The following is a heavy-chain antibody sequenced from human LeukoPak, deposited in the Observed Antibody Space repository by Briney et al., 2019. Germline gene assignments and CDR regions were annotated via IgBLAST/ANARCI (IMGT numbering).Heavy chain of an antibody. Sequence: SETLSLTCTVSGGSISSSSYYWGWIRQPPGKGLEWIGSSYYSGSTYYNPSLKSRVTISVDTSKNQFSLKLSSVTAADTAVYYCARQEWGGYGGAHYYGMDVWGQGTTVTVSS. CDR2: SYYSGST. CDR3: ARQEWGGYGGAHYYGMDV. D-gene: IGHD4-23*01. J-gene: IGHJ6*02. CDR1: GGSISSSSYY. V-gene: IGHV4-39*01.